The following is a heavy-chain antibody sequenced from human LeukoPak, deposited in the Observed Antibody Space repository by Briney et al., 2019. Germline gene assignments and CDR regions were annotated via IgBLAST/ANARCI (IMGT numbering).Heavy chain of an antibody. CDR3: AKGSNSYGWGNFDY. CDR2: ISSNGGST. J-gene: IGHJ4*02. D-gene: IGHD5-18*01. V-gene: IGHV3-64*01. CDR1: GFTFSSYA. Sequence: QSGGSLRLSCAASGFTFSSYAMHWVRQAPGKGLEYVSAISSNGGSTYYANSVKGRFTISRGNSKNTLYLQVNSLRAEDTAVYYCAKGSNSYGWGNFDYWGQGTLVTVSS.